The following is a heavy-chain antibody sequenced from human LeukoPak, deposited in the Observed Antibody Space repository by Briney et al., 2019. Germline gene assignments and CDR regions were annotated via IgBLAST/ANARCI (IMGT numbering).Heavy chain of an antibody. CDR3: ARAVGKGPLYDTSGYFYGGGAFDI. Sequence: ASVKVSCKASGYTFTGYYMHWVRQAPGQGLEWMGIINPSGGSTSYAQKFQGRVTMTRDTSTSTVFMELSSLRSEDTAVYYCARAVGKGPLYDTSGYFYGGGAFDIWGQGTMVTVSS. CDR1: GYTFTGYY. V-gene: IGHV1-46*01. J-gene: IGHJ3*02. CDR2: INPSGGST. D-gene: IGHD3-22*01.